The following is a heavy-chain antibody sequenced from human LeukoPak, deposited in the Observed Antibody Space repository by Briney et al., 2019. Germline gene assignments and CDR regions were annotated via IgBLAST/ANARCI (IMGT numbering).Heavy chain of an antibody. D-gene: IGHD2-21*02. J-gene: IGHJ4*02. CDR2: INPSGGNT. Sequence: ASVKVSCKASGYTFTSYYMRWVRQAPGQGLEWMGIINPSGGNTNYAQKFQGRVTMTRDTSTSTVYMELSSLRSEDTAVYYCAREMDGGDQDYWGQGTLVTVSS. V-gene: IGHV1-46*03. CDR3: AREMDGGDQDY. CDR1: GYTFTSYY.